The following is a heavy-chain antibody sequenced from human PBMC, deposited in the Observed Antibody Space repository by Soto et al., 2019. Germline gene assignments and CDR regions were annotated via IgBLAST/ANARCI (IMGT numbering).Heavy chain of an antibody. CDR3: ARLRWQQLVEY. CDR2: INCSGNT. Sequence: QVQLQESGPGLVKPSQTLSLTCTVSGGSISSGGYYWSWIRQHPGKGLEWIGYINCSGNTYYNPSLKSRLTISVDTSKNQFSLKLSSVTAADTAVYYCARLRWQQLVEYWGQGTLVTVSS. J-gene: IGHJ4*02. V-gene: IGHV4-31*03. CDR1: GGSISSGGYY. D-gene: IGHD6-13*01.